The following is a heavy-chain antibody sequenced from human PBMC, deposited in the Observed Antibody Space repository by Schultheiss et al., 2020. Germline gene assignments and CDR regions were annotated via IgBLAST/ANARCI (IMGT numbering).Heavy chain of an antibody. J-gene: IGHJ6*03. V-gene: IGHV3-30-3*01. Sequence: GGSLRLSCAASGFTFSSYAMHWVRQAPGKGLEWVAVISYDGSNKYYADSVKGRFTISRDNSKNTLYLQMNSLRAEDTAVYYCARDWFGEFGYYYYYMDVWGKGTTVTVSS. CDR1: GFTFSSYA. CDR3: ARDWFGEFGYYYYYMDV. D-gene: IGHD3-10*01. CDR2: ISYDGSNK.